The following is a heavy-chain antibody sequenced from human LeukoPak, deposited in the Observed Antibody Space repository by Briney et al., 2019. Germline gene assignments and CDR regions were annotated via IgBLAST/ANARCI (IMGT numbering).Heavy chain of an antibody. V-gene: IGHV3-21*01. CDR3: AGESRLGDYGDYVDAFDI. Sequence: PGGSLRLSCAASGFTFSSYSMNWVRQAPGKGLEWVSSISSSSSYIYYADSVKGRFTISRDNAKNSLYLQMNSLRAEDTAVYYCAGESRLGDYGDYVDAFDIWGQGTMVTVSS. CDR2: ISSSSSYI. D-gene: IGHD4-17*01. CDR1: GFTFSSYS. J-gene: IGHJ3*02.